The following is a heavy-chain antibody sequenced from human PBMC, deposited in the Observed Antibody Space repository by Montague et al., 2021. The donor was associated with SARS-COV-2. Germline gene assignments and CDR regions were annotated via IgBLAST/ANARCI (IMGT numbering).Heavy chain of an antibody. CDR1: GLTFDDYT. Sequence: SLRLSCAASGLTFDDYTMHWVRQAPGKDLEWVSLISWDGGITEYADSVKGRFTISRDNSKNSLYLQMNSLRTEDTALYYCAKDINRLGYGDYLFDYWGQGTLVTVSS. CDR2: ISWDGGIT. J-gene: IGHJ4*01. D-gene: IGHD4-17*01. V-gene: IGHV3-43*01. CDR3: AKDINRLGYGDYLFDY.